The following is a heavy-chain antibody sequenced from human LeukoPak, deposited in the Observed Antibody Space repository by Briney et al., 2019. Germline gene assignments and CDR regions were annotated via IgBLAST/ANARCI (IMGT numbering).Heavy chain of an antibody. CDR3: ARDGGGVPVPAAIFYYGMDV. CDR2: INPSGGST. D-gene: IGHD2-2*01. CDR1: GYAFTSCY. V-gene: IGHV1-46*01. Sequence: ASVKVSCKASGYAFTSCYMHWVRQAPGQGLEWMGIINPSGGSTSYAQKFQGRVTMTRDTSTSTVYMELSSLRSEDTAVYYCARDGGGVPVPAAIFYYGMDVWGQGTTVTVSS. J-gene: IGHJ6*02.